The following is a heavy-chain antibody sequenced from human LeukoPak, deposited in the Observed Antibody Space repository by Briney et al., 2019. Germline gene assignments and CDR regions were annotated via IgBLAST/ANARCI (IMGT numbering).Heavy chain of an antibody. CDR2: IYYSGSS. V-gene: IGHV4-31*03. CDR3: ARLLPVRYGSGSTWFDP. J-gene: IGHJ5*02. Sequence: SETLSLTCSVSGASININNYYWSWIRQHPGKGLEWIGYIYYSGSSYYTPSLQSRVRLSVDTSKNQFSLRLSSVTAADTAVYYCARLLPVRYGSGSTWFDPWGQGTLVTVSS. D-gene: IGHD3-10*01. CDR1: GASININNYY.